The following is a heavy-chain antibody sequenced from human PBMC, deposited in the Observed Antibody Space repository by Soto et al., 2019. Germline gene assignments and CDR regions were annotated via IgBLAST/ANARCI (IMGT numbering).Heavy chain of an antibody. CDR1: GFTFGEYP. CDR3: TRHPKDYDFYVRDHY. Sequence: EVQLVESGGGLVKPGRSLRLSCTTTGFTFGEYPMSWFRQAPGKGLEWVGFIRSTGDGATTEYAASVKGRFTISRDDSKSIVYLQMNSLKTEDTAIYYCTRHPKDYDFYVRDHYWGQGTLVTVSS. V-gene: IGHV3-49*05. CDR2: IRSTGDGATT. D-gene: IGHD3-3*01. J-gene: IGHJ4*02.